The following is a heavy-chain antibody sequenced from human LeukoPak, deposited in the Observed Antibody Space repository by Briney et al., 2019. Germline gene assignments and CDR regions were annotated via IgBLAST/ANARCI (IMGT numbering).Heavy chain of an antibody. CDR3: ARDNGYCSGGSCYTRNWFDP. Sequence: SVKVSCKASGGTFSSYAISWVRQAPGQGLEWMGGIIPIFGTANYAQKFQGRVTITADESTSTAYMELSSLRSEDTAVYYCARDNGYCSGGSCYTRNWFDPWGQGTLVTVSS. V-gene: IGHV1-69*13. CDR2: IIPIFGTA. D-gene: IGHD2-15*01. J-gene: IGHJ5*02. CDR1: GGTFSSYA.